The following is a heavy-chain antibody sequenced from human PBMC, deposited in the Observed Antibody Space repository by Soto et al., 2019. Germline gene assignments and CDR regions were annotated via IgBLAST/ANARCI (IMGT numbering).Heavy chain of an antibody. CDR1: GFTFDDYA. CDR3: AKDRSYSGYDGFDY. J-gene: IGHJ4*02. V-gene: IGHV3-9*01. Sequence: LRLSCAASGFTFDDYAMHWVRQAPGKGLEWVSGISWNSGSIGYADSVKGRFTISGDNAKNSLYLQMNSLRAEDTALYYCAKDRSYSGYDGFDYWGQGTLVTVSS. D-gene: IGHD5-12*01. CDR2: ISWNSGSI.